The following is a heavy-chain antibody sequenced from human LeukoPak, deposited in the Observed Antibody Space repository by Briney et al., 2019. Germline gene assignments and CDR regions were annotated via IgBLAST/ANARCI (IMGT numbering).Heavy chain of an antibody. J-gene: IGHJ5*02. CDR3: ARGRWLQFGGEQKWFDP. CDR1: GFTFSNYA. Sequence: PGGSLRLSCAASGFTFSNYAMSWVRQAPGKGLEWVSGISGSGDNTYYADSVKGRFTISRDNATNTLNLQMNNLGAEDTAIYYCARGRWLQFGGEQKWFDPWGQGTLVTVSS. V-gene: IGHV3-23*01. D-gene: IGHD5-24*01. CDR2: ISGSGDNT.